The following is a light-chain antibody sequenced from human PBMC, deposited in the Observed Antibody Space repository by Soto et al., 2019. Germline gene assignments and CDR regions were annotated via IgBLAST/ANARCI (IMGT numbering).Light chain of an antibody. V-gene: IGKV3-11*01. CDR3: LQGSNWYT. J-gene: IGKJ2*01. Sequence: EIVLTQSPATLSLSPGDRATLSCRASQSVDRYLAWYQEKPGQAPRLLIYDTSDRATGIPDRFSGSGSGTDFTLTISSLEPEDFAVYYCLQGSNWYTFGQGTKLEIK. CDR1: QSVDRY. CDR2: DTS.